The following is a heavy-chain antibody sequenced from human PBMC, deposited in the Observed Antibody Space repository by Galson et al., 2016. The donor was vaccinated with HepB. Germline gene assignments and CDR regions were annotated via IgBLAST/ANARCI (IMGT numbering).Heavy chain of an antibody. V-gene: IGHV1-69*13. Sequence: SVKVSCKASGGTFSSFVTTWVRQAPGQGLEWMGTIVPIFDTTNYAQKFQGRVTINADESTRTAYMELSSLRSDDTAVYYCARPKGTERSGWPDDALDIWGQGTMVTVSS. D-gene: IGHD6-25*01. J-gene: IGHJ3*02. CDR2: IVPIFDTT. CDR3: ARPKGTERSGWPDDALDI. CDR1: GGTFSSFV.